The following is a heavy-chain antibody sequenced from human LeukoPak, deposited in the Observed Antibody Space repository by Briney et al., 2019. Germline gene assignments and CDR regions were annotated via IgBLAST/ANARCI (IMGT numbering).Heavy chain of an antibody. CDR2: ISWNSGSI. D-gene: IGHD3-3*01. J-gene: IGHJ4*02. V-gene: IGHV3-9*01. CDR1: GFTFDDYA. Sequence: GGSLRLSCAASGFTFDDYAMHWVRQAPGKGLEWISGISWNSGSIGYADSVKGRFTISRDNAKNSLYLQMNSLRAEDTAVYYCARALSAWGQGTLVTVSS. CDR3: ARALSA.